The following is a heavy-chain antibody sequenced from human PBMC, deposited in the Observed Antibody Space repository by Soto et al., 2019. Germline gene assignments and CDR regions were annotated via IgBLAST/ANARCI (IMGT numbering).Heavy chain of an antibody. CDR1: CGSFSGYY. CDR2: INHSGST. J-gene: IGHJ4*02. V-gene: IGHV4-34*01. D-gene: IGHD3-3*01. Sequence: SETLSLTCAVYCGSFSGYYWSWIRQPPGKGLEWIGEINHSGSTNYNPSLKSRVTISVDTSKNQFSLKLSSVTAADTAVYYCARLTIFGVATNFDYWGQGTLVTVSS. CDR3: ARLTIFGVATNFDY.